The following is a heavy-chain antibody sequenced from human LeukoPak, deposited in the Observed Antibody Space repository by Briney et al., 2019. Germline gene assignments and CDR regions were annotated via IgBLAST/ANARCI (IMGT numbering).Heavy chain of an antibody. CDR1: GYTFTGYY. CDR2: INPNSGGT. V-gene: IGHV1-2*02. Sequence: ASVKVSCKASGYTFTGYYMHWVRQAPGQGLEWMGWINPNSGGTNYAQKFQGRVTITRNTSISTAYMELSSLRSEDTAVYYCARGVRIAVAGTYYYYYYMDVWGKGTTVTVSS. J-gene: IGHJ6*03. CDR3: ARGVRIAVAGTYYYYYYMDV. D-gene: IGHD6-19*01.